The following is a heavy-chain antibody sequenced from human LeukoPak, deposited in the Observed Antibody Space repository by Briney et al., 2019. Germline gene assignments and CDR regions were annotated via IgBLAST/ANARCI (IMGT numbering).Heavy chain of an antibody. V-gene: IGHV3-23*01. CDR2: ISGSGGST. D-gene: IGHD3-10*01. CDR3: ARDRRQGVISRFDY. Sequence: GGSLRLSCAASGFTFSSYAMSWVRQAPGKGLEWVSAISGSGGSTYYADSVKGRFTISRDNVKNSLYLQMNSLRDEDTAVYYCARDRRQGVISRFDYWGQGTLVTVSS. CDR1: GFTFSSYA. J-gene: IGHJ4*02.